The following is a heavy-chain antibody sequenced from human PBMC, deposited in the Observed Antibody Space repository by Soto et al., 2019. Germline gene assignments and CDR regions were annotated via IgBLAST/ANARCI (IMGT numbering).Heavy chain of an antibody. Sequence: SETLSLTCAVSGYSISLDYYWTWIRQAPGEGLEWIGYIYYTGRTLYNPSLKSRVTISIDTAKNQFSLKLISVSAADTAVYFCVRELSNSPDFFDDWGQGALVTVSS. CDR2: IYYTGRT. CDR3: VRELSNSPDFFDD. V-gene: IGHV4-30-4*01. D-gene: IGHD4-4*01. J-gene: IGHJ4*02. CDR1: GYSISLDYY.